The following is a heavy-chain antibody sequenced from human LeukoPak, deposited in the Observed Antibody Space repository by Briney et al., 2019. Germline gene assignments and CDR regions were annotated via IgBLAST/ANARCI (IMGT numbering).Heavy chain of an antibody. CDR3: ARDFGLSGYDLLDY. Sequence: GGSLRLSCAASGLTFSSYWMTWVRQAPGKGLEWVANIKLDGTEKYYVHSVKGRFTISRDNAKNSLDLQMNSLRVEDTAVYYCARDFGLSGYDLLDYWGQGTMVTVSS. J-gene: IGHJ4*02. CDR1: GLTFSSYW. V-gene: IGHV3-7*01. D-gene: IGHD5-12*01. CDR2: IKLDGTEK.